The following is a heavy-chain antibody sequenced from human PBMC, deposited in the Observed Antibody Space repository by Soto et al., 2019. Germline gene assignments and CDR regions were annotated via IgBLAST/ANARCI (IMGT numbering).Heavy chain of an antibody. CDR3: ARGDSAYDPLDY. CDR1: GDSISPYY. V-gene: IGHV4-59*12. D-gene: IGHD5-12*01. Sequence: PSETLSLTCTVSGDSISPYYWSWIRQPPGKGLEWVGYIYYGGTTSYNPSLKSRVTISVETSKSQISLRLGSVTAADTAVYYCARGDSAYDPLDYWGQGTLVTVS. CDR2: IYYGGTT. J-gene: IGHJ4*02.